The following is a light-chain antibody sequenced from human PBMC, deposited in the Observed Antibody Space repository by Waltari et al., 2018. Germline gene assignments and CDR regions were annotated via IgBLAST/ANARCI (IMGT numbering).Light chain of an antibody. Sequence: QSVLTQPPSVSGAPGQRVTISCTGSSSNIRAGYDVPWYQQLPGTAPKLLIYGNSNRPSGVPDRFSGSKSGTSASLAITGLQAEDEADYYCQSYDSSLSGSEVFGGGTKLTVL. CDR3: QSYDSSLSGSEV. CDR2: GNS. CDR1: SSNIRAGYD. V-gene: IGLV1-40*01. J-gene: IGLJ2*01.